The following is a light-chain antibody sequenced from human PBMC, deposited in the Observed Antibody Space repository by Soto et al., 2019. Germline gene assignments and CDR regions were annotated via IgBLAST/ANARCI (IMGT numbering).Light chain of an antibody. J-gene: IGKJ1*01. Sequence: EIVLTQSPGTLSLSPGERATLSCRASQSVGSNYLAWYQQKPGQAPRLHIYGASSRATGIPDRFSGGGSGTDFTLNISRLEPEDFAVYYCQQYNYSPWTYGQGTKVEIK. V-gene: IGKV3-20*01. CDR3: QQYNYSPWT. CDR1: QSVGSNY. CDR2: GAS.